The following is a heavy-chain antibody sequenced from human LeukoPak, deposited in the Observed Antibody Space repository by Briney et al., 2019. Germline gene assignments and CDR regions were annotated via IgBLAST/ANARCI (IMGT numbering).Heavy chain of an antibody. D-gene: IGHD2-2*02. CDR3: ARGGYCSSTSCYRDFDY. CDR2: IYYSGST. Sequence: PSGTLSLTCTVSGGSISSYYWSWIRQPPGKGLEWIGYIYYSGSTNYNPSLKSRVTISVDTSKNQFSLKLSSVTAADTAVYYCARGGYCSSTSCYRDFDYWGQGTLVTVSS. CDR1: GGSISSYY. J-gene: IGHJ4*02. V-gene: IGHV4-59*01.